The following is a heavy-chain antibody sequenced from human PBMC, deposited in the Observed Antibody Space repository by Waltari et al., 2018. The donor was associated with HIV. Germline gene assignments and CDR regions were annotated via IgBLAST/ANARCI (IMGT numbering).Heavy chain of an antibody. D-gene: IGHD2-2*01. CDR2: IKEDGSEK. Sequence: EVQLVESGGGLVQSGGSLRLPCAVSGLRLSGSWMNWVRQAPGKGLEWVANIKEDGSEKYYVDSVKGRFTISRDNAKNSLYLQMNSLRAEDTAMYYCARARYCSSISCSYFDDWGQGTLVTVSS. CDR3: ARARYCSSISCSYFDD. J-gene: IGHJ4*02. CDR1: GLRLSGSW. V-gene: IGHV3-7*01.